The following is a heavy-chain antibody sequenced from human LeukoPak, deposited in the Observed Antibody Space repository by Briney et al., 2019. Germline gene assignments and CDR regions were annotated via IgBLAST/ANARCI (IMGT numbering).Heavy chain of an antibody. J-gene: IGHJ4*02. D-gene: IGHD5-18*01. CDR2: IYYSGST. V-gene: IGHV4-39*01. Sequence: PSETLSLTCTVSGGSISSSGYSWGWIRQAPGKGREWIVSIYYSGSTYFNPSLNDRVTISVDTPKTQFSLRLSSVTAADTAVYYCARGPDTRGYSYYFDYWGQGTLVSVSS. CDR1: GGSISSSGYS. CDR3: ARGPDTRGYSYYFDY.